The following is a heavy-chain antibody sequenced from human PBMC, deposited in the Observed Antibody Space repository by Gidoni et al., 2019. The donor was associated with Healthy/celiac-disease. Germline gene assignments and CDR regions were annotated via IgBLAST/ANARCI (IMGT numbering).Heavy chain of an antibody. V-gene: IGHV3-21*01. CDR3: ARDRDYYDSSGYFTLDAFDI. CDR1: GFTFSSYS. J-gene: IGHJ3*02. Sequence: EVQLVESGGGLVKPGGSLRLSCAASGFTFSSYSMTWVRQAPGKGLEWVSSISSSSSYIYYADSVKGRFTISRDNAKNSLYLQMNSLRAEDTAVYYCARDRDYYDSSGYFTLDAFDIWGQGTMVTVSS. D-gene: IGHD3-22*01. CDR2: ISSSSSYI.